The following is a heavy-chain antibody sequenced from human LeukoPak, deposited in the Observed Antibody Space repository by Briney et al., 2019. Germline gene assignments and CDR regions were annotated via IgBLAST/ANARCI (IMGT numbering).Heavy chain of an antibody. Sequence: GASVKVSCKASGGTFSSYAISWVRQAPGQGLEWMGGIIPIFGTANYAQKFQGRVTITADESTSTAYMELSSLRSEDTAVYYCARGENCSGGSCYSRRPYYYYYMDVWGKGTTVTIS. CDR2: IIPIFGTA. V-gene: IGHV1-69*13. CDR3: ARGENCSGGSCYSRRPYYYYYMDV. CDR1: GGTFSSYA. D-gene: IGHD2-15*01. J-gene: IGHJ6*03.